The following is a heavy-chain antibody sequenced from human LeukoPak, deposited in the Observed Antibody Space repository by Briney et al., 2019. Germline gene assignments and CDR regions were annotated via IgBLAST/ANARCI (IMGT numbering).Heavy chain of an antibody. CDR1: GFTFSSYA. V-gene: IGHV3-23*01. D-gene: IGHD4-17*01. Sequence: GGTLRLSCAASGFTFSSYAMSWVRQAPGKGLEWVSVVTYSGTATYYSDAVKGRFTISRDNSRNTLYLQMNSLRAEDTALYYCAKHDYADFTPCPFPLWGQGTLVTVSP. CDR3: AKHDYADFTPCPFPL. J-gene: IGHJ4*02. CDR2: VTYSGTAT.